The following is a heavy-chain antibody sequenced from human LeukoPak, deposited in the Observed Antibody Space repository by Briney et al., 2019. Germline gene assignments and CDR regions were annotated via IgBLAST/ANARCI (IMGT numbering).Heavy chain of an antibody. CDR2: IFSNDEK. CDR1: GFSLSNARMG. J-gene: IGHJ5*02. Sequence: ESGPVLVKPTETLTLTCTVSGFSLSNARMGVSWIRQPPGKALEWLAHIFSNDEKSYSTSLKSRLTISKDTSKSQVVLTMTNMDPVDTATYYCPRVYGPYFDWSLNNWFDPWGQGTLVTVSS. V-gene: IGHV2-26*01. CDR3: PRVYGPYFDWSLNNWFDP. D-gene: IGHD3-9*01.